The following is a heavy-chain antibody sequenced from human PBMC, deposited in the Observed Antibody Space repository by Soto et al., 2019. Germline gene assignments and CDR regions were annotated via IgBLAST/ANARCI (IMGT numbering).Heavy chain of an antibody. CDR3: ASARGYYDTSGYSGYYFDY. J-gene: IGHJ4*02. CDR2: IYSGGNT. CDR1: GFTVSSNY. D-gene: IGHD3-22*01. Sequence: EVQLVESGGGLIQPGGSLRLSCAASGFTVSSNYMSWVRQAPGKGLEWVSVIYSGGNTYYAHSVKGRFTISRDNSKNTLYLQMNSLSAEDTAVYYCASARGYYDTSGYSGYYFDYWGQGTLVTVSS. V-gene: IGHV3-53*01.